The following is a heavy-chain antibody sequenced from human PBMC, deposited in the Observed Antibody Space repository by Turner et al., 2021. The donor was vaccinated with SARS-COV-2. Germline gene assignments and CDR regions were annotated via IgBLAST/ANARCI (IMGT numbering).Heavy chain of an antibody. Sequence: QLQLQESDPGLVKPSGTLSLTCSVSGGSISSSNWWSWVRQPPGKGVEWIGEIYHSGSTNYNPSLKSRVTISVDKSKNQFSLKLSSVTAADTAVYYCERRTQGYFNYGMDVWGQGTTVTVSS. V-gene: IGHV4-4*02. CDR2: IYHSGST. CDR3: ERRTQGYFNYGMDV. D-gene: IGHD6-13*01. CDR1: GGSISSSNW. J-gene: IGHJ6*02.